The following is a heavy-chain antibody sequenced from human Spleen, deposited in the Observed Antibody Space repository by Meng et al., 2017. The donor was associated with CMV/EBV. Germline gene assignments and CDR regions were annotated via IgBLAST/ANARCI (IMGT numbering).Heavy chain of an antibody. V-gene: IGHV1-69*05. J-gene: IGHJ4*02. CDR3: ARWVRSGWYDY. CDR1: GGIFSSYA. CDR2: IIPSCGTA. Sequence: CKAPGGIFSSYASSWVRQAPGQGLEWMGGIIPSCGTAKYAQKFQGRVPITTEESTSTASMELSSLRSEDTAVYYCARWVRSGWYDYWGQGTLVTVSS. D-gene: IGHD6-19*01.